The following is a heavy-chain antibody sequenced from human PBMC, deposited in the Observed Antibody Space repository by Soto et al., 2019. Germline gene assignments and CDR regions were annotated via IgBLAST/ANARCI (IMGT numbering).Heavy chain of an antibody. J-gene: IGHJ4*02. CDR1: GYTFTDLY. CDR3: ARANYGRLDF. CDR2: IDPNSGGS. D-gene: IGHD3-10*01. V-gene: IGHV1-2*02. Sequence: ASVKVSCKPSGYTFTDLYIHWVRQAPGLGLEWMGWIDPNSGGSRKTQKFQGSLTMTRDTSTSTVYMELSSLRSDDTAVYYCARANYGRLDFWGKGTLVTVSS.